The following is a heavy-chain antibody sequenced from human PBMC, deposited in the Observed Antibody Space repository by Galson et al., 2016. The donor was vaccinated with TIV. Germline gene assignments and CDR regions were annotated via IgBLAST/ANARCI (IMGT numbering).Heavy chain of an antibody. Sequence: GRIKSNFDGGTTDYAEPVKGRFTISRHDSKNTLFLQMNRLKTEDTAVYYCTTELGYCSGGYCYYFDYWGQGTLVTVSS. CDR3: TTELGYCSGGYCYYFDY. V-gene: IGHV3-15*01. D-gene: IGHD2-15*01. J-gene: IGHJ4*02. CDR2: IKSNFDGGTT.